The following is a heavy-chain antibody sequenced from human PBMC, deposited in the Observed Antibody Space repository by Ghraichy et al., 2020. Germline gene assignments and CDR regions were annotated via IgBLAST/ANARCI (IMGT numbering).Heavy chain of an antibody. CDR2: IYSGGST. CDR1: GFTVSSNY. V-gene: IGHV3-66*01. J-gene: IGHJ4*02. D-gene: IGHD3-22*01. Sequence: GVLNISCAASGFTVSSNYMSWVRQAPGKGLEWVSVIYSGGSTYYADSVKGRFTISRDNSKNTLYLQMNSLRAEDTAVYYCARDLGYYYDSSGYANDYWGQGTLVTVSS. CDR3: ARDLGYYYDSSGYANDY.